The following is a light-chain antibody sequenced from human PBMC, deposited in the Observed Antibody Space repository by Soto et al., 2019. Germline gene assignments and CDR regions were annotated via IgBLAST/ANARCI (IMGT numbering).Light chain of an antibody. Sequence: EIVMTQSPVTLSVSPGERATLSCRASQSVRSNLAWYQQKSGQAPRLLIYGASTRATGIPARFSGSGSGTEFTLTISSLQSEDFAVYYCQQYNNWPRTFGQGTKVDIK. CDR2: GAS. CDR3: QQYNNWPRT. CDR1: QSVRSN. V-gene: IGKV3-15*01. J-gene: IGKJ1*01.